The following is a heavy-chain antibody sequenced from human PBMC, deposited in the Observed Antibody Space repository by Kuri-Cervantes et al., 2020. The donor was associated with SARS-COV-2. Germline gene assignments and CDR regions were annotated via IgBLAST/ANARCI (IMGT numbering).Heavy chain of an antibody. Sequence: GSLRLSCTVSGDSVDSSTKYWTWLRQPPGKELEWIGYVSYSGTTNYNPSLKSRVTISVDTSKNQFSLKLSSVTAADTAVYYCARDLTGGDDAFDIWGQGTMVTVSS. V-gene: IGHV4-61*01. J-gene: IGHJ3*02. CDR1: GDSVDSSTKY. CDR3: ARDLTGGDDAFDI. D-gene: IGHD7-27*01. CDR2: VSYSGTT.